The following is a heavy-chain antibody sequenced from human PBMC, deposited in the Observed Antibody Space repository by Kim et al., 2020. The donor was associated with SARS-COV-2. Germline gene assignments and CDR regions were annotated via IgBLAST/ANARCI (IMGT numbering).Heavy chain of an antibody. J-gene: IGHJ6*02. Sequence: SETLSLTCTVSGGSISSYYWSWIRQPPGKGLEWIGYIYYSGSTNYNPSLKSRVTISVDTSKNQFSLKLSSVTAADTAVYYCARDDSGYSSSWVGMDVWGQGTTVTVSS. V-gene: IGHV4-59*01. CDR2: IYYSGST. CDR1: GGSISSYY. CDR3: ARDDSGYSSSWVGMDV. D-gene: IGHD6-13*01.